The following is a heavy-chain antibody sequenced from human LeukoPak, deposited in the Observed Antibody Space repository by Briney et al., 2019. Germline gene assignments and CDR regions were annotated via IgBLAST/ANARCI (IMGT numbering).Heavy chain of an antibody. CDR3: ARTANYYDSSGLYYYYMDV. V-gene: IGHV1-18*01. J-gene: IGHJ6*03. Sequence: ASVKVSCKASGYTFTSYGISWVRQAPGQGLEWMGWISAYNGNTNYAQKLQGRVTMTTDTSTSTAYMELRSLRSEDTAVYYCARTANYYDSSGLYYYYMDVWGKGTTVTVSS. CDR2: ISAYNGNT. D-gene: IGHD3-22*01. CDR1: GYTFTSYG.